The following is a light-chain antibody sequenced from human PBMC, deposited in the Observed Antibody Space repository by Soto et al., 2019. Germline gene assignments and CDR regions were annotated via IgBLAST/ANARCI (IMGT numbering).Light chain of an antibody. CDR3: QQYASSGT. V-gene: IGKV3-20*01. CDR1: QSVSSSY. CDR2: AES. J-gene: IGKJ1*01. Sequence: EIVLTQSPGTLSLSPGERATLSCRASQSVSSSYLVWHQXXPGXAPRILIYAESRRANGIPDSFSGSGSGKDFNLTISRLETEDFDVYYCQQYASSGTFGNGTKVDIK.